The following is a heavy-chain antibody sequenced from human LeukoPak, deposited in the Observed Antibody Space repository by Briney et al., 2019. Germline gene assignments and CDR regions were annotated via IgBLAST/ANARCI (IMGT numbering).Heavy chain of an antibody. CDR1: GFTFSSYG. V-gene: IGHV3-30*18. J-gene: IGHJ3*02. CDR3: AKGHITVFGVVILNDAFDI. Sequence: PGGSLRLSCAASGFTFSSYGMRWVRQAPGKGLEWVAVISYDGSNKYYADSVKGRFTISRDNSKNTLYLQMNSLRAEDTAVYYCAKGHITVFGVVILNDAFDIWGQGTMVTVSS. CDR2: ISYDGSNK. D-gene: IGHD3-3*01.